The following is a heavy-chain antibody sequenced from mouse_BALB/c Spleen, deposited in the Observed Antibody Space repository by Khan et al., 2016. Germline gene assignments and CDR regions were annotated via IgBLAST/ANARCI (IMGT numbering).Heavy chain of an antibody. V-gene: IGHV1S135*01. Sequence: VQLEQSGPELVKPGASVKVSCKASGYAFTSYNMYWVKQSPGKSLEWIGYIDPYNGGTSYNQKFKGKATLTVDKSSSTAYMHLNSLTSEDSADYYAARSVGDDDDPFAYWGQGTLVTVSA. D-gene: IGHD2-2*01. J-gene: IGHJ3*01. CDR1: GYAFTSYN. CDR3: ARSVGDDDDPFAY. CDR2: IDPYNGGT.